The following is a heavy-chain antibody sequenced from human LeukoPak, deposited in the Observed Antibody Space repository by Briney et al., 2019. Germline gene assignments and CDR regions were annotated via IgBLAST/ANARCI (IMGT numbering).Heavy chain of an antibody. CDR3: ATGGSGSYYTY. J-gene: IGHJ4*02. D-gene: IGHD1-26*01. CDR1: GFTFNTYA. Sequence: GGSLRLSCAASGFTFNTYAMNWVRQAPGKGLEWVPTISGGGGSTYYADSVKGRFTISRDNSINTLYLQMNSLRAEDTAVYYCATGGSGSYYTYWGQGTLVTVSS. V-gene: IGHV3-23*01. CDR2: ISGGGGST.